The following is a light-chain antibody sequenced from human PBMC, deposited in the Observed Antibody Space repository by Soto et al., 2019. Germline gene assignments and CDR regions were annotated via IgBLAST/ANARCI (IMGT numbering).Light chain of an antibody. Sequence: QSVLTQPPSASGTPGQRVIISCSGSSSNIGRNSVNWYQQVPGMAPKLLIDSNNQRPSGVPDRFSASKSGTSASLAISGLQSEDEADYYCAAWDDSLNGHWVFGGGTKVTVL. CDR1: SSNIGRNS. CDR3: AAWDDSLNGHWV. CDR2: SNN. J-gene: IGLJ3*02. V-gene: IGLV1-44*01.